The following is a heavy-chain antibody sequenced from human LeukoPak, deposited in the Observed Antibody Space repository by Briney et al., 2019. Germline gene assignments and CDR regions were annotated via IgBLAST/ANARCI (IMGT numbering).Heavy chain of an antibody. J-gene: IGHJ4*02. Sequence: PGGSLRLSCAASGFTFSSYGMSWVRQAPGKGLEWVSAISGSGGSTYYADSVKGRFTISRDNSKNTLYLQMNSLRAEDTAVYYCAKTATISGSYYAVDYWGQGTLVTVSS. CDR2: ISGSGGST. V-gene: IGHV3-23*01. D-gene: IGHD1-26*01. CDR3: AKTATISGSYYAVDY. CDR1: GFTFSSYG.